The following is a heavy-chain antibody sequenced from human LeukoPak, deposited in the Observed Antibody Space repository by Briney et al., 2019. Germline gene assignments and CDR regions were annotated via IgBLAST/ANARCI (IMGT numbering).Heavy chain of an antibody. CDR3: AKLPVSYSSGWSNFDY. CDR2: ISGSGART. Sequence: GGSLRLSCAASGFTFSKFAMSWVRQAPGKGLEYVSGISGSGARTYYADSVRGRFIISRDNSKNTLYLQMNSLRAEDTAVYYCAKLPVSYSSGWSNFDYWGQGTLVTVSS. J-gene: IGHJ4*02. D-gene: IGHD6-19*01. V-gene: IGHV3-23*01. CDR1: GFTFSKFA.